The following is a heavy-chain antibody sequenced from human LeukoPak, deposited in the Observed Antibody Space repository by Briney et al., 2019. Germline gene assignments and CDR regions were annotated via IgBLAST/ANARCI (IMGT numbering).Heavy chain of an antibody. V-gene: IGHV3-30*03. J-gene: IGHJ4*02. CDR2: ISYDGSNK. D-gene: IGHD2-2*01. CDR3: ARGNPHSSLSDY. CDR1: GFTFSSYG. Sequence: PGGSLRLSCAASGFTFSSYGMHWVRQAPGKGLEWVAVISYDGSNKYYADSVKGRFTISRDNSKNTLYLQMNSLRAEDTAVYYCARGNPHSSLSDYWGQGTLVTVSS.